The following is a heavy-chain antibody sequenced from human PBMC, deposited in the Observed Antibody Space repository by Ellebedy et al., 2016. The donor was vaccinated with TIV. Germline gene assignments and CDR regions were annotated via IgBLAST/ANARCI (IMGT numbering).Heavy chain of an antibody. CDR2: IIPFLGRP. J-gene: IGHJ4*02. D-gene: IGHD5-18*01. CDR1: GGTFSSYG. CDR3: ATDSRYHYGYRFDF. Sequence: ASVKVSCKASGGTFSSYGINWVRQAPGQGLEWMGRIIPFLGRPDYAQSFQGRVTIYADKSTGIPYSELSTLRSEDTAVYYCATDSRYHYGYRFDFWGQGTLVIVSS. V-gene: IGHV1-69*04.